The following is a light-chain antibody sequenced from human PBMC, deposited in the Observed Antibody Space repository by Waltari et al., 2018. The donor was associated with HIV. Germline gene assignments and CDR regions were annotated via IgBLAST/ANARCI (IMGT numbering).Light chain of an antibody. CDR3: QQFGTSYT. V-gene: IGKV3-20*01. Sequence: EIVLTQSPGTLSLSPGERATLSCRASQTVSNNYLAWYQQKPGQAPRLLIYGASSRATGIPDRFSGSGSGTDSTLTISRLEPEDFAVYYCQQFGTSYTFGQGTKLEVK. CDR2: GAS. CDR1: QTVSNNY. J-gene: IGKJ2*01.